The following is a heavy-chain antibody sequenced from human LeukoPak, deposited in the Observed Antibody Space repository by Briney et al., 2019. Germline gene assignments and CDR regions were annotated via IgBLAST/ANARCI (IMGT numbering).Heavy chain of an antibody. J-gene: IGHJ4*02. CDR3: ARQTTVTTPFDY. CDR2: INYSGST. CDR1: GDSIRSSHYY. D-gene: IGHD4-11*01. V-gene: IGHV4-39*01. Sequence: SETLSLTCTVSGDSIRSSHYYWGWIRQPPGKGLERIGSINYSGSTHYNPSLKSRVTISVDTSKNQFSLKLSSVTAADTAVYYCARQTTVTTPFDYWGQGTLVTVSS.